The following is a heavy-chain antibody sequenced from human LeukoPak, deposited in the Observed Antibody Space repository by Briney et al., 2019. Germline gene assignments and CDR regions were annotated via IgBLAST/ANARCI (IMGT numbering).Heavy chain of an antibody. CDR3: ARDQGYDFWSGYSFRGMDV. CDR2: IYYSGST. V-gene: IGHV4-59*01. CDR1: GGSISSYY. Sequence: SETLSLTCTVSGGSISSYYWSWIRQPPGKGLEWIGYIYYSGSTNYDPSLNSRVTISVDTSKNQFSLKLSSVTAADTAVYYCARDQGYDFWSGYSFRGMDVWGQGTTVTVSS. J-gene: IGHJ6*02. D-gene: IGHD3-3*01.